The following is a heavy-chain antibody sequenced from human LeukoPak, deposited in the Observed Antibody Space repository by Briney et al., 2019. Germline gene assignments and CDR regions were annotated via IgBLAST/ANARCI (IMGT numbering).Heavy chain of an antibody. CDR3: AKVGNSSSWYVYYFDY. CDR1: GFTFSTYA. J-gene: IGHJ4*02. CDR2: ISGSGANT. V-gene: IGHV3-23*01. Sequence: GGSLRVSCAASGFTFSTYAMTWVRQAPGKGLEWVSAISGSGANTYYADSVKGRFTISRDNSKNTLYLQMNSLRAEDTAVYYCAKVGNSSSWYVYYFDYWGQGTLVTVSS. D-gene: IGHD6-13*01.